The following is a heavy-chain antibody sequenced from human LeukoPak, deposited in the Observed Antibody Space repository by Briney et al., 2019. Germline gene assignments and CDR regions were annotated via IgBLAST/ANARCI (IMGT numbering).Heavy chain of an antibody. V-gene: IGHV1-2*02. CDR2: INPNSGGT. CDR3: ARGIVGATFLDY. D-gene: IGHD1-26*01. CDR1: GYTFTGYY. Sequence: ASVKVSFKASGYTFTGYYMHWVRQAPGQGLEWMGWINPNSGGTNYAQKFQGRVTMTRDTSISTAYMELSRLRSDDTAVYYCARGIVGATFLDYWGQGTLVTVSS. J-gene: IGHJ4*02.